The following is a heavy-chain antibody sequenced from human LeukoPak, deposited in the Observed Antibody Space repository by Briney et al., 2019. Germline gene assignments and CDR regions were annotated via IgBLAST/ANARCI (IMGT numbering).Heavy chain of an antibody. CDR3: ARVGEQQLVFFFDY. V-gene: IGHV4-59*01. CDR2: IYYSGTT. CDR1: GASLNNYY. Sequence: SSETLSLTCSVSGASLNNYYWSWIRQPPGKGLEWIGYIYYSGTTTYNPSLESRVTISVDTSKNRFSLKLRSVTAADTAVYYCARVGEQQLVFFFDYWGQGFLATVSS. D-gene: IGHD6-13*01. J-gene: IGHJ4*02.